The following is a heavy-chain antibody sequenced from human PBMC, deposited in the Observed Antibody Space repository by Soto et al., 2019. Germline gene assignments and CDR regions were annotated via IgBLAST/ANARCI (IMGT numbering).Heavy chain of an antibody. CDR3: ARDSSFDP. Sequence: WRSMQLSCVPSRFTFSIYSMNWVRQAPGKGLEWVSSISSSSSYIYYADSVKGRFTISRDNAKNSLYLQMNSLRAEDTDVYYCARDSSFDPWGQGTLVTVSS. V-gene: IGHV3-21*01. CDR2: ISSSSSYI. CDR1: RFTFSIYS. J-gene: IGHJ5*02.